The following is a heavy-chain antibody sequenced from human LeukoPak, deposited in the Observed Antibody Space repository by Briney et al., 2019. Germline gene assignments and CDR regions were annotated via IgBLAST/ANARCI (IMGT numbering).Heavy chain of an antibody. J-gene: IGHJ5*02. CDR3: ARDNSVGDNAWWFDP. CDR1: GYTFTSYY. V-gene: IGHV1-46*01. D-gene: IGHD1-26*01. CDR2: INPTGGST. Sequence: ASVKVSCRASGYTFTSYYMHWVRQAPGQGLEWMGLINPTGGSTGYAQKFQGRVTMTRDMSTSTDYMELSSLRSEDTAIYYCARDNSVGDNAWWFDPWGQGTLVAVSS.